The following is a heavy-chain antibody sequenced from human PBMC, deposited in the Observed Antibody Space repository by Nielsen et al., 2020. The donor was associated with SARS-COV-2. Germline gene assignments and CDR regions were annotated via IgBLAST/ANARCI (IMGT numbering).Heavy chain of an antibody. J-gene: IGHJ4*02. CDR2: VYYRGST. V-gene: IGHV4-59*13. Sequence: SETLSLTCTVSGASISRYYWSWIRQTPGKGLERIGYVYYRGSTNYNPSFKSRVTMSVDTSKNQFSLKLNSVSAADTAVYYCAREIEWNFFDYWGQGTLVTVSS. CDR1: GASISRYY. CDR3: AREIEWNFFDY. D-gene: IGHD1-7*01.